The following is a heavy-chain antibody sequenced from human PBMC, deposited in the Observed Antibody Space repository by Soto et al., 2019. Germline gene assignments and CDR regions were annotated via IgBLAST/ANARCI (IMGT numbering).Heavy chain of an antibody. Sequence: ATLSLTCNVSGGSISTYYWSWIRQPPGKGLEWIGYIYYSGNTNYNPSLKSRVTISVDTSKNQFSLKLRSVTAADTAVYYCARIPVVVPAAISGGSDYYYGMDVWGQGTTVTVSS. D-gene: IGHD2-2*01. CDR3: ARIPVVVPAAISGGSDYYYGMDV. V-gene: IGHV4-59*01. CDR2: IYYSGNT. CDR1: GGSISTYY. J-gene: IGHJ6*02.